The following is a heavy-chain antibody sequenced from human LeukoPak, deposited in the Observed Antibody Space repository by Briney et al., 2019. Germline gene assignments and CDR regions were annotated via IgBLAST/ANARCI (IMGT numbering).Heavy chain of an antibody. D-gene: IGHD2-2*02. CDR1: GGSTSSSTYY. Sequence: SETLSLTSTVDGGSTSSSTYYWDWIRQPPGKGLEGIGSIYYNGNTYYNPSLKSRGTISVDTSKNQFSLRLSSVTATDRAVYYCASSPGGYCSSASCYTGGYFDYWGQGSLVTVSS. CDR2: IYYNGNT. CDR3: ASSPGGYCSSASCYTGGYFDY. J-gene: IGHJ4*02. V-gene: IGHV4-39*01.